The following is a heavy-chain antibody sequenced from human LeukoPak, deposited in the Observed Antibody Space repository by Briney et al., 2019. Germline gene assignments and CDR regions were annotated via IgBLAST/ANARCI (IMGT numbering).Heavy chain of an antibody. V-gene: IGHV4-34*01. Sequence: PSETLSLTCAVYGGSISGYYWSWIRQPPGKGLEWIGEINHSGSTNYNPSLKSRVTISVDTSKNQFSLKLSSVTAADTAVYYCARGSLSYCSGGSCYSGFDPWGQGTLVTVSS. CDR3: ARGSLSYCSGGSCYSGFDP. CDR1: GGSISGYY. D-gene: IGHD2-15*01. CDR2: INHSGST. J-gene: IGHJ5*02.